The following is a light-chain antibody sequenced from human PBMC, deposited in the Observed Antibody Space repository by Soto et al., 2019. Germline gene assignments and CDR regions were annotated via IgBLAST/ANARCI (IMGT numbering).Light chain of an antibody. V-gene: IGLV4-69*01. Sequence: QPVLTQSPSDSASLGASVKLTCTLSSGHSSYAIAWHQQQPEKGPRYLMNLNIDGSHSKGDGIPDRFSGSSSGAERYLTISSLQSEDEADYYCQTWVTGIVVFGGGTKLTVL. J-gene: IGLJ2*01. CDR3: QTWVTGIVV. CDR1: SGHSSYA. CDR2: LNIDGSH.